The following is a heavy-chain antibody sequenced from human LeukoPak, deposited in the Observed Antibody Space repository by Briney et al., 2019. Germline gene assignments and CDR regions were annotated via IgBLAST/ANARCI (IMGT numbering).Heavy chain of an antibody. CDR2: ISGVSGSI. Sequence: GGSLRLSCAASGSTFSSCAMSWVRQAPGKGLEWVSYISGVSGSIYYADSVKGRFTISRDNAKSSVYLQMNSLRDEDTAVYYCARGRPGGYFDYWGQGTLVTVSS. CDR1: GSTFSSCA. CDR3: ARGRPGGYFDY. J-gene: IGHJ4*02. V-gene: IGHV3-48*02. D-gene: IGHD1-14*01.